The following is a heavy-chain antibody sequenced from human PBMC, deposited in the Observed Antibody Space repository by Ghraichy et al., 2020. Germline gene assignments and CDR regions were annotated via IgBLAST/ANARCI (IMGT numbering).Heavy chain of an antibody. CDR1: GFTVSSNY. V-gene: IGHV3-66*01. Sequence: GSLRLSCAASGFTVSSNYMSWVRQAPGKGLEWVSVIYSGGSTYYADSVRGRFTISRDNPKSTLYLQMNSLRVEDTAVYYCARGEATAGTLLVYWGQGTLVTVSS. CDR3: ARGEATAGTLLVY. D-gene: IGHD6-13*01. CDR2: IYSGGST. J-gene: IGHJ4*02.